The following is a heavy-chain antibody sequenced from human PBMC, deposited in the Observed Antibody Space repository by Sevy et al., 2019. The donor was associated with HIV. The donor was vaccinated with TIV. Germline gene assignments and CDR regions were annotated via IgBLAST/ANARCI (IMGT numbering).Heavy chain of an antibody. Sequence: SETLSLTCTVSGGSISSGGYYWSWIRQHPGKGLEWIGYIYYSGSTYYNPSLKSRVTISVDTSKNQFSLKLSSVTAADPAVYYCARDLGGYYDSSGYPNWFDPWGQGTLVTVSS. CDR2: IYYSGST. CDR3: ARDLGGYYDSSGYPNWFDP. J-gene: IGHJ5*02. CDR1: GGSISSGGYY. D-gene: IGHD3-22*01. V-gene: IGHV4-31*03.